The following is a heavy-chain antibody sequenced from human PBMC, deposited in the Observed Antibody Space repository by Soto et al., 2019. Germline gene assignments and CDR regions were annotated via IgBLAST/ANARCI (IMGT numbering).Heavy chain of an antibody. CDR2: ISGSGGST. CDR1: GFTFSSYA. J-gene: IGHJ5*02. D-gene: IGHD3-9*01. V-gene: IGHV3-23*01. Sequence: EVQLLESGGGLVQPGGSLRLSCAASGFTFSSYAMSWVRQAPGKGLEWVSAISGSGGSTYYADSVKGRFTISRDNSKNTLYLQMNSLRAEDTAVYYCARDWDVLRYLDWPGDPWGQGTLVTVSS. CDR3: ARDWDVLRYLDWPGDP.